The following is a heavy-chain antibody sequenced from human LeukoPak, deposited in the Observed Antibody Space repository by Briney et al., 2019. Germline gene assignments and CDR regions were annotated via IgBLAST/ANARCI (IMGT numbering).Heavy chain of an antibody. CDR2: IYYSGST. V-gene: IGHV4-39*01. CDR1: GGSISSYY. J-gene: IGHJ4*02. Sequence: SETLSLTCTVSGGSISSYYWGWIRQPPGKGLEWIGSIYYSGSTYYNPSLKSRVTISVDTSKNQFSLKLSSVTAADTAVYYCARRRDYYDSSGYYYIYFDYWGQGTLVTVSS. D-gene: IGHD3-22*01. CDR3: ARRRDYYDSSGYYYIYFDY.